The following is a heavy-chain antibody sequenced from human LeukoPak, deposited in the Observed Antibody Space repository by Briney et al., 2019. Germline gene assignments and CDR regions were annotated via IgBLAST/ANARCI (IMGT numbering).Heavy chain of an antibody. CDR3: ARQGDNSKLYVWFDP. D-gene: IGHD2-8*01. Sequence: SETLSLTCTVSGASISSYYWSWIRQPAGKGLEWIGRFYTSGNTNYNPSLKSRVTISVDMPKNQFSLKLRSVTAADTAVYYCARQGDNSKLYVWFDPWGQGTLVTVSS. CDR1: GASISSYY. V-gene: IGHV4-4*07. J-gene: IGHJ5*02. CDR2: FYTSGNT.